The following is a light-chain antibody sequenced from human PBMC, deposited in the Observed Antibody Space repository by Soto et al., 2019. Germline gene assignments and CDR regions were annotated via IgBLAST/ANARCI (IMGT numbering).Light chain of an antibody. Sequence: EIVLTQSPATLCLSPGERATLSCRASQSISSNLAWYQQKSGQAPRLLIYSASRRATGIPDRFTGSGSGTDFTLTINRVEPEDFAVYFCQQYAGSPRTFGQGTKVDIK. V-gene: IGKV3-20*01. CDR2: SAS. J-gene: IGKJ1*01. CDR1: QSISSN. CDR3: QQYAGSPRT.